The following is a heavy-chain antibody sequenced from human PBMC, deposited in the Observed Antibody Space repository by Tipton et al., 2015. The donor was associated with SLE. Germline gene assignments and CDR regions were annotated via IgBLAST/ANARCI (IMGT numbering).Heavy chain of an antibody. Sequence: TLSLTCTVSGASISSHYWNWIRQTPGEGLEWIGYIFYGRDTNYNPSLKSRVTISIEASKNQLSLTPKYVTAADTAVYYCARGSVVADDYWGRGTLVPVS. D-gene: IGHD2-15*01. V-gene: IGHV4-59*11. J-gene: IGHJ4*02. CDR1: GASISSHY. CDR2: IFYGRDT. CDR3: ARGSVVADDY.